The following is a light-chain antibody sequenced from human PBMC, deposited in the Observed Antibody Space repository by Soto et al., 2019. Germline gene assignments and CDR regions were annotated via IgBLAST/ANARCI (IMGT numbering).Light chain of an antibody. CDR1: SSNIGSNY. Sequence: QSVLTQPPSASGTPGQRVTISCSGSSSNIGSNYVFWYQHLPGTAPKLLIYRNNQRPSGVPDQFSGSKSGPSASLAISGLRSEDETDYYCAAWDDSLSGVVFGGGTKLTVL. CDR2: RNN. V-gene: IGLV1-47*01. CDR3: AAWDDSLSGVV. J-gene: IGLJ2*01.